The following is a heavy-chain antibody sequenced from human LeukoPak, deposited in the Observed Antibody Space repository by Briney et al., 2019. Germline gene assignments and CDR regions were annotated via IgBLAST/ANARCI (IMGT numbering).Heavy chain of an antibody. CDR2: IRYDGSNK. CDR3: AKDVRWSKNYFDY. J-gene: IGHJ4*02. Sequence: PGGSLRLSCAASGFTFSSYGMHWVRQAPGKGLEWVAFIRYDGSNKYYADSVKGRFTISRDNSKNTLYLQMNSLRAEDTAVYYCAKDVRWSKNYFDYWGQGTLVTVSS. D-gene: IGHD4-23*01. V-gene: IGHV3-30*02. CDR1: GFTFSSYG.